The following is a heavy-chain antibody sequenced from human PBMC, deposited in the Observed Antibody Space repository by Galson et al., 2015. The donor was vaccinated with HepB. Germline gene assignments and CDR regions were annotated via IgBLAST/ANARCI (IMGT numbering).Heavy chain of an antibody. Sequence: SLRLSCAASGFTFDDYAMHWVRQAPGKGLEWVSGIRWNSVTIGYADSVKGRITSSSDNAKNSLYLQMNSLRTEGTAFYYCAKSPEWYCSGGSCLPLDYWGQGTLVTVSS. CDR1: GFTFDDYA. J-gene: IGHJ4*02. CDR3: AKSPEWYCSGGSCLPLDY. D-gene: IGHD2-15*01. V-gene: IGHV3-9*01. CDR2: IRWNSVTI.